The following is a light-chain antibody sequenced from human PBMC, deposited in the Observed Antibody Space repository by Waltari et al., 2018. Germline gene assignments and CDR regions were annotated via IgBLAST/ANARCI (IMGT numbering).Light chain of an antibody. CDR2: DFS. Sequence: QSALTQPASVSGSPGQSITISCTGTSSDVGGYNYVSWYQQHPGKAPKLMIYDFSTRPSGVSNRFSGSKSGNTASLTISGLQNEDEADYYCNSYTSSSTLVFGGGTKLTVL. V-gene: IGLV2-14*03. CDR1: SSDVGGYNY. J-gene: IGLJ2*01. CDR3: NSYTSSSTLV.